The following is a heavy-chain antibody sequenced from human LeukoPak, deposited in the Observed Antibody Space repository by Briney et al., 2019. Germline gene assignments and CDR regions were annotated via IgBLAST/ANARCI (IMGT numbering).Heavy chain of an antibody. D-gene: IGHD3-16*01. J-gene: IGHJ4*02. CDR2: IKEDGSGK. V-gene: IGHV3-7*01. Sequence: GGSLRLSCAASGFTFSSYWMSWVRQAPGKGLEWVANIKEDGSGKYYVDSVKGRFTISRDNAKNSLYLQMNSLRAEDTAMYYCARHIPRGNNFFDYWGQGTLVTVSS. CDR1: GFTFSSYW. CDR3: ARHIPRGNNFFDY.